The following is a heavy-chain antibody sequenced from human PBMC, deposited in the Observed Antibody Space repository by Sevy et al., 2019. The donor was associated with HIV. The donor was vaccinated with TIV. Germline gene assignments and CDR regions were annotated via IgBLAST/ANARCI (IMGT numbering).Heavy chain of an antibody. Sequence: ASVKVSCKASGYTFTNYGISWVRQAPGQGLEWMGWISAHNGNTNYAQKLQGSVTMTTDTSTSTASMELRSLRSDDTAVYYCARDLSHTGRFGAFDIWGQGTMVTVSS. J-gene: IGHJ3*02. CDR1: GYTFTNYG. CDR3: ARDLSHTGRFGAFDI. CDR2: ISAHNGNT. V-gene: IGHV1-18*01. D-gene: IGHD3-3*01.